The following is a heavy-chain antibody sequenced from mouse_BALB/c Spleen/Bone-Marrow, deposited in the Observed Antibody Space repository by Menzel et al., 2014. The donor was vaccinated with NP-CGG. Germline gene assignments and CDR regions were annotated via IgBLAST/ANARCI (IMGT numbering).Heavy chain of an antibody. J-gene: IGHJ2*01. Sequence: EVQLQESGAELVRPGASVKMSCKASGYTFTSYXMXWXXXRPGXXXXXXXXIYPGXSDTXYXQXXXXXXXLTXVXSASTAYXELSSLTNEDSAVYYCGVFXXXXQGTTLTVSS. CDR2: IYPGXSDT. CDR1: GYTFTSYX. V-gene: IGHV1-5*01. CDR3: GVFXX.